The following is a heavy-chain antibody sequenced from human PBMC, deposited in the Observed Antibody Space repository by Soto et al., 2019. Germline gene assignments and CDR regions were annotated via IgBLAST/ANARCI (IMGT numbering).Heavy chain of an antibody. J-gene: IGHJ4*02. Sequence: PGGSLRLSCAASGFSLSDHYMDWVRQAPGKGLEWVARTRNKANRYTTEYAASVKGGFTISRDDSKNSLYLQMSSLQTEDTAVYYCGRVGDYNFWSGPDYWGQGTLVTVSS. CDR3: GRVGDYNFWSGPDY. CDR1: GFSLSDHY. V-gene: IGHV3-72*01. CDR2: TRNKANRYTT. D-gene: IGHD3-3*01.